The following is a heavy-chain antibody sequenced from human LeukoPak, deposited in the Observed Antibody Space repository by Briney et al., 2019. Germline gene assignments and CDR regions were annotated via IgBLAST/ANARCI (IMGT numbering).Heavy chain of an antibody. J-gene: IGHJ4*02. V-gene: IGHV1-46*01. CDR2: INPSGGST. CDR3: ARSDSSGYLFDY. D-gene: IGHD3-22*01. CDR1: GYTFTSYY. Sequence: GASVKVSCKASGYTFTSYYMHWVRQAPGQGLEWMGIINPSGGSTSYAQKLQGRVTMTRDTSTSTVYMELSSLRSEDTAVYYCARSDSSGYLFDYWGQGTLVTVSS.